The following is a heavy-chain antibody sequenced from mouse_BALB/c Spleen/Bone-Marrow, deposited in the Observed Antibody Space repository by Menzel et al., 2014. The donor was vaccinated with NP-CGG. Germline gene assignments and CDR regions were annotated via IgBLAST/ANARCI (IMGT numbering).Heavy chain of an antibody. CDR1: GFTFSSYI. CDR3: ARQGVYYGKTYYAMDY. Sequence: DVKLVESGGGLVQPGGSLKISCAASGFTFSSYIMSWVRQTPEKRLEWVAYISNGGGGPYYPDTVKGRFTISRDNAKNTLYLLMISLKSEDTAMYYCARQGVYYGKTYYAMDYWGQGTSVTVSS. V-gene: IGHV5-12-2*01. J-gene: IGHJ4*01. CDR2: ISNGGGGP. D-gene: IGHD2-1*01.